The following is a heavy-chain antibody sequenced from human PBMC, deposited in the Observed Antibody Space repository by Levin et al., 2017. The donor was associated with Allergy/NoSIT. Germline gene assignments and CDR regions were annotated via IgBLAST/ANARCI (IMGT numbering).Heavy chain of an antibody. D-gene: IGHD6-13*01. Sequence: GGSLRLSCAASGFTFSSYAMTWVRQAPGKGLEWVSSISGSGGNKYYADSVKGRFTISRDNSKNTLYLQMNSLRVEDTAVYYCAKDLLGKTAAGTSDYWGQGTLVTVSS. J-gene: IGHJ4*02. V-gene: IGHV3-23*01. CDR3: AKDLLGKTAAGTSDY. CDR1: GFTFSSYA. CDR2: ISGSGGNK.